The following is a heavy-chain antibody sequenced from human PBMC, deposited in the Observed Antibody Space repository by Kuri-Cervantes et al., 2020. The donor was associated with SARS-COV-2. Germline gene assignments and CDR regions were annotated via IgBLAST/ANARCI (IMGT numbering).Heavy chain of an antibody. Sequence: SETLSLTCTVSDGSISNYYWSWIRQPPGKGLEWIGYIYHSGSTNYNPSLNSRVTISIDTSKNQFALRLSTVTAADTAVYYCVRTEGVIDNYYFDYWGQGTLVTVSS. J-gene: IGHJ4*02. CDR2: IYHSGST. V-gene: IGHV4-59*01. D-gene: IGHD3-16*02. CDR1: DGSISNYY. CDR3: VRTEGVIDNYYFDY.